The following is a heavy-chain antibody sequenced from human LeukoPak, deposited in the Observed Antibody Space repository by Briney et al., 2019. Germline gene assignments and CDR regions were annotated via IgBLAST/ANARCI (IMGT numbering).Heavy chain of an antibody. CDR1: GGSFSGYY. J-gene: IGHJ5*02. V-gene: IGHV4-34*01. CDR3: ARPTRQLWLRVAPNWFDP. CDR2: INHSGST. D-gene: IGHD5-18*01. Sequence: TSSETLSLTCAVYGGSFSGYYWSWIRQPPGKGMEWIGEINHSGSTNYNPSLKSRVTISVDTSKNQFSLKLSSVTAADTAVYYCARPTRQLWLRVAPNWFDPWGQGTLVTVSS.